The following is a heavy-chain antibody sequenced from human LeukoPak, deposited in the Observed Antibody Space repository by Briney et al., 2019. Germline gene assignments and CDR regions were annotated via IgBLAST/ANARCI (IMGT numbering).Heavy chain of an antibody. CDR2: IRYDGSNK. CDR1: GFTFSSYG. Sequence: QTGGSLRLSCAASGFTFSSYGVHWVRQAPGKGLEWVAFIRYDGSNKYYADSVKGRFTISRDNSKNTLYLQMNSLRAEDTAVYYCAFESMTTVTFDYWGQGTLVTVSS. V-gene: IGHV3-30*02. J-gene: IGHJ4*02. CDR3: AFESMTTVTFDY. D-gene: IGHD4-11*01.